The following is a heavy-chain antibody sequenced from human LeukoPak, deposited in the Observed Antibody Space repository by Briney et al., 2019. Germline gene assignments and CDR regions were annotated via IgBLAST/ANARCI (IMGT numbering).Heavy chain of an antibody. Sequence: GESLKISCQGSGYSFTSHWIGWVRQLPGKGLEWMGIIYPGDSDTRYSPSFQGRVTISADKSISTAYLQWSSLKASDTAMYYCARRGLAGRYNWNDPLDYWGQGTLVTVSS. V-gene: IGHV5-51*01. CDR1: GYSFTSHW. D-gene: IGHD1-1*01. CDR2: IYPGDSDT. CDR3: ARRGLAGRYNWNDPLDY. J-gene: IGHJ4*02.